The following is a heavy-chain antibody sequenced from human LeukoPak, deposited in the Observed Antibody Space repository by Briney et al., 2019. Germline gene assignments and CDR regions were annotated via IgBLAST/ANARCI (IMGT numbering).Heavy chain of an antibody. CDR2: IIPIFGTA. CDR3: ARDRVPGIAVAGAFGY. Sequence: SVKVSCKASAGTFSSYAFSWVRQAPGQGLEWMGGIIPIFGTANYAQKFQGRVAITADESTSTAYMELSSLRSEDTAVYYCARDRVPGIAVAGAFGYWGQGTLVTVSS. V-gene: IGHV1-69*13. J-gene: IGHJ4*02. CDR1: AGTFSSYA. D-gene: IGHD6-19*01.